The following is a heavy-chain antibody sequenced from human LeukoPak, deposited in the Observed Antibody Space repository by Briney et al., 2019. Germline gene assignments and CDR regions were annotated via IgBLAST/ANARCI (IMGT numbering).Heavy chain of an antibody. CDR1: GFTFSSYD. V-gene: IGHV3-13*01. CDR2: IGTAGDT. D-gene: IGHD3-10*01. CDR3: ARSIGELLSFDY. J-gene: IGHJ4*02. Sequence: QTGGSLRLSCAASGFTFSSYDMHWVRQATGKGLEWVSAIGTAGDTYYPGSVKGRFTISRENAKNSLYLQMNSLRAGDTAVYNCARSIGELLSFDYWGQGTLVTVSS.